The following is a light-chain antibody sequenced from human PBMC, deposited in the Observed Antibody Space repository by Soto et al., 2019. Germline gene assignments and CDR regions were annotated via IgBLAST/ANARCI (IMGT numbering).Light chain of an antibody. CDR3: QQYNNWQWT. V-gene: IGKV3-15*01. CDR1: QSLRSS. CDR2: GAS. Sequence: ETMMTQSPDTLSVSLGERATLSCRASQSLRSSLAWYQQKPGQAPRLLIYGASTGATGIPARFSGSGSGTEFTLTISSLQSEDFAVYYCQQYNNWQWTFGQGTKVDIK. J-gene: IGKJ1*01.